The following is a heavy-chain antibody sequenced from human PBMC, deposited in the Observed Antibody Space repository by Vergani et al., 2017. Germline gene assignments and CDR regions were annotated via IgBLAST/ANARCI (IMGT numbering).Heavy chain of an antibody. CDR2: IKNTGNST. D-gene: IGHD1-26*01. J-gene: IGHJ4*02. V-gene: IGHV3-23*01. CDR3: AKVVVRATTDGDDFDY. CDR1: GFTFSSHA. Sequence: EVQLLQSEGAVVQPGGSLRLSCVASGFTFSSHAMSWVRQGHGQGLEWVSSIKNTGNSTHYADSVKGRFTISRDNSKNTLYLQMNSLRAEDTAVYYCAKVVVRATTDGDDFDYWGQGTLVTVSS.